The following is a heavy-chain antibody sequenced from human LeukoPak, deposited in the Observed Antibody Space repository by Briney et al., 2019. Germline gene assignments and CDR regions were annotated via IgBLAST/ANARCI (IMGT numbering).Heavy chain of an antibody. CDR1: GFTFDYYW. CDR2: ISGSGDST. J-gene: IGHJ4*02. D-gene: IGHD3-22*01. Sequence: GGSLRLSCAASGFTFDYYWMHWVRQAPGKGLVWVSAISGSGDSTYYSDSVKGRFTISRDNSKNTLYVQMNSLRAEDTAVYYCAKPLVSDYYDSSGYWGYWGQGTLVTVSS. V-gene: IGHV3-23*01. CDR3: AKPLVSDYYDSSGYWGY.